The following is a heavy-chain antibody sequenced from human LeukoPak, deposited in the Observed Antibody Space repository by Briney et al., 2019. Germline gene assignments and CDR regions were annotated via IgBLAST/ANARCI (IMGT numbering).Heavy chain of an antibody. CDR1: GFTFSSYS. D-gene: IGHD5-12*01. Sequence: GGSLRLSCAASGFTFSSYSMNWVRQAPGKGLEWVSSISSSSRSYIYYADSVKGRFTISRDNAKNSLYLQMNSLRAEDTALYYCATNGGGDSGYGNFDYWGQGTLVTVSS. J-gene: IGHJ4*02. CDR3: ATNGGGDSGYGNFDY. V-gene: IGHV3-21*04. CDR2: ISSSSRSYI.